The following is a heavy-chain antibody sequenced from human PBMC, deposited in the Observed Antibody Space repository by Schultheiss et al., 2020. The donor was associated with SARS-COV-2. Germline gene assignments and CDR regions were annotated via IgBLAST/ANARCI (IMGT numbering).Heavy chain of an antibody. V-gene: IGHV4-34*01. CDR3: ARRGDYGDYVDY. Sequence: SQTLSLTCAVYGGSFSGYYWSWIRQPPGKGLERVGEINHSASTNYNPSLKSRVTISVDTSKNQFSLEMTSVTPADTAVYYCARRGDYGDYVDYWGQGTLVTVSS. D-gene: IGHD4-17*01. J-gene: IGHJ4*02. CDR1: GGSFSGYY. CDR2: INHSAST.